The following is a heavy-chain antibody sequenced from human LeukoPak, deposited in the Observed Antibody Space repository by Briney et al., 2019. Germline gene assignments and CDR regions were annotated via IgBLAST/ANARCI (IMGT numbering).Heavy chain of an antibody. CDR3: AREEGYTGTYSVDY. Sequence: PGGSLRLSCAASGFTFSTYAIHWVRQGPGKGLEWVAVISYHGSNKYYADSVKGRFTTSRDNSKNTVYLQMNSLRAEDTAVYYCAREEGYTGTYSVDYWGQGTLVTVSS. CDR2: ISYHGSNK. J-gene: IGHJ4*02. V-gene: IGHV3-30-3*01. CDR1: GFTFSTYA. D-gene: IGHD1-26*01.